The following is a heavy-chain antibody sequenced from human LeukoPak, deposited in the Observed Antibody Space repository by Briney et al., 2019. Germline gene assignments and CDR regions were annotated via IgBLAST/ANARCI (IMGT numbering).Heavy chain of an antibody. CDR2: IYTRGSA. Sequence: PSETLSLTCTVSGGSINNYYWSWIRQPAGKGLEWIGRIYTRGSANYNPSLKSRVTMSVDTSKNQFSLKLSSVTAADTAVYYCARGRYCSADICSGGDAFDIWGQGTMVSVSS. V-gene: IGHV4-4*07. J-gene: IGHJ3*02. D-gene: IGHD2-15*01. CDR3: ARGRYCSADICSGGDAFDI. CDR1: GGSINNYY.